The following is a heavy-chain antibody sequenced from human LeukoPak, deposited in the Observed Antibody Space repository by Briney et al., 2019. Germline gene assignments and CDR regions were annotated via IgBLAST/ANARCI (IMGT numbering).Heavy chain of an antibody. Sequence: ASVTVSCKASGYTFTDYYMHWVRQAPGQGGEWMGWINPNSGGTISAQKFQGRVTMTRDTSISTAYMELSRLTSDDTAVYYCATGKPLGTTASDAFDIWGQGTMVTVSS. CDR2: INPNSGGT. CDR1: GYTFTDYY. J-gene: IGHJ3*02. D-gene: IGHD1-7*01. CDR3: ATGKPLGTTASDAFDI. V-gene: IGHV1-2*02.